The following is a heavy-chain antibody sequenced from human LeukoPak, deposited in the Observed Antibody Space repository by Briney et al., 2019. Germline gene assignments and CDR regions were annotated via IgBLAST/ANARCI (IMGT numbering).Heavy chain of an antibody. J-gene: IGHJ3*02. Sequence: GGSLRLSCTVSGFTVSSNSMSWVRQAPGKGLEWVSAISGSGGSTYYADSVKGRFTISRDNSKNTLYLQMNSLRAEDTAVYYCAKDPYSSSLNDAFDIWGQGTMVTVSS. D-gene: IGHD6-6*01. CDR1: GFTVSSNS. CDR2: ISGSGGST. V-gene: IGHV3-23*01. CDR3: AKDPYSSSLNDAFDI.